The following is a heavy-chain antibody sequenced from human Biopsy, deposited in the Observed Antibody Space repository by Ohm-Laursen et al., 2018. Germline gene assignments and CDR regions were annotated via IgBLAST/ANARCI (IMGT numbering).Heavy chain of an antibody. Sequence: SLRLSCSASGFTFSSYSMNWVRQAPGKGLEWVSFISSGSSPIYYADSVKGRLTISRDNAKNSLYLQMDRLRAEDTAVYYCAREGELVADEYFDYWGQGILVTVSS. CDR2: ISSGSSPI. V-gene: IGHV3-48*04. CDR1: GFTFSSYS. J-gene: IGHJ4*02. CDR3: AREGELVADEYFDY. D-gene: IGHD6-13*01.